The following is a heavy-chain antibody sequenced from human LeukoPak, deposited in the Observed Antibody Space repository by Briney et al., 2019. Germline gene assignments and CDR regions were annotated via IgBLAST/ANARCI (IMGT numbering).Heavy chain of an antibody. CDR3: ARDARYSSSSMIQNWYFDL. J-gene: IGHJ2*01. V-gene: IGHV3-48*04. D-gene: IGHD6-6*01. CDR2: ISCFSSTI. Sequence: GGPLRLSCAASGFTFSRYAMSWVRQAPGKGLEWVSYISCFSSTIYYADSVMGRFPISRQYAKNSLSANVNSLSCEDTALYHCARDARYSSSSMIQNWYFDLWGRGTLVTVSS. CDR1: GFTFSRYA.